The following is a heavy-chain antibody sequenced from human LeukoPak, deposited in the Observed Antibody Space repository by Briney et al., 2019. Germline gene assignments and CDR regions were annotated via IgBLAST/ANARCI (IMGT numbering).Heavy chain of an antibody. CDR3: AKDRGGAYYESSVDI. D-gene: IGHD3-22*01. V-gene: IGHV3-30*18. J-gene: IGHJ3*02. CDR2: ISYDGNNK. CDR1: VFSFSNYG. Sequence: GGSLRLSCAASVFSFSNYGIHWVRQAPGKGLEWVAVISYDGNNKYYADSVKGRFTISRDNSKNTLYLQMNSLRAEDTAVYYCAKDRGGAYYESSVDIWGQGTMVTVSS.